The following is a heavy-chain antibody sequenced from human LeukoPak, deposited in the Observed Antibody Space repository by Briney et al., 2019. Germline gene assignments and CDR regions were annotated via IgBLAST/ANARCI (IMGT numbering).Heavy chain of an antibody. D-gene: IGHD3-16*01. V-gene: IGHV3-30*02. CDR3: AKDKGDLGGKGLMDY. J-gene: IGHJ4*02. CDR2: IRYDGSNK. Sequence: GGSLRLSCAASGFTFSSYGMHWVRQAPGKGLEWVAFIRYDGSNKYYADSVKGRFTISRDNSKNTLYLQMNSLRAEDTAVHYCAKDKGDLGGKGLMDYGGQGTLVTVSS. CDR1: GFTFSSYG.